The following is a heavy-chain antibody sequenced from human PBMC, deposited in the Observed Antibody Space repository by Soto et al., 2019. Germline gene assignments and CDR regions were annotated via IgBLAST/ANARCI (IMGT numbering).Heavy chain of an antibody. V-gene: IGHV3-21*01. D-gene: IGHD3-10*01. CDR1: GFTFSSYS. J-gene: IGHJ3*02. Sequence: PGGSLRLSCAASGFTFSSYSMNWVRQAPGKGLEWVSSISSSSSYIYYADSVKGRFTISRDNAKNSLYLQMNSLRAEDTAVYYCARLYGSGIDAFDIWGQGTMVTVSS. CDR3: ARLYGSGIDAFDI. CDR2: ISSSSSYI.